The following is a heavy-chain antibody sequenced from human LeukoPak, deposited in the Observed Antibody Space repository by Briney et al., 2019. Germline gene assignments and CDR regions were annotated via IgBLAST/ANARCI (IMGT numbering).Heavy chain of an antibody. CDR1: GFTFSSYS. CDR2: ISSASGSI. CDR3: ARDPYSYGSYYFDY. V-gene: IGHV3-48*04. D-gene: IGHD5-18*01. Sequence: GGSLRLSCAASGFTFSSYSMNWVRQAPGKGLERVSYISSASGSIYYADSVKGRFTISRDNAKNSLYLQMNSLRAEDTAVYYCARDPYSYGSYYFDYLGQGTLVTVSS. J-gene: IGHJ4*02.